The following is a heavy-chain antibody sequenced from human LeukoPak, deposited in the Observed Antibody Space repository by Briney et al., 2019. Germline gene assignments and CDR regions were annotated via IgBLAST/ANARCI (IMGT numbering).Heavy chain of an antibody. CDR3: ARDRRYCGGGSCYFDYFFDY. V-gene: IGHV3-30-3*01. J-gene: IGHJ4*02. CDR1: GFTFNSYA. CDR2: ISYDGSIN. D-gene: IGHD2-15*01. Sequence: PGGSLRRSCVGSGFTFNSYAVHWVRQAPGKGLEWVAVISYDGSINFYAASVKGRFTISRDNSKNTLYLQMNSLRAEDTALYFCARDRRYCGGGSCYFDYFFDYWGQGTLVTVSS.